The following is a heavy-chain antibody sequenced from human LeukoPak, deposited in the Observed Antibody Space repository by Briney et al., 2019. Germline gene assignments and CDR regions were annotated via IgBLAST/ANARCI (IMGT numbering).Heavy chain of an antibody. CDR2: IKQDGSEK. D-gene: IGHD3-3*01. CDR1: GFTLSTYW. J-gene: IGHJ4*02. V-gene: IGHV3-7*01. CDR3: ARIDDFWSGYYIGGRYFDY. Sequence: GGSLRLSCAASGFTLSTYWMSWVRQAPGKGLEWVANIKQDGSEKHYVDSMKGRFTISRDNAKNSLYLQMNSLRAEDTAVFYCARIDDFWSGYYIGGRYFDYWGQGTLVTVSS.